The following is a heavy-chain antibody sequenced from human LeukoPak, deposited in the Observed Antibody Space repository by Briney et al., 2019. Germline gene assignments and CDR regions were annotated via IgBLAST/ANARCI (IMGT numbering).Heavy chain of an antibody. CDR2: ISDSGGSS. CDR3: AKDGGLWVSAHWGDS. J-gene: IGHJ4*02. D-gene: IGHD7-27*01. Sequence: GGSLRLSCAASGFTFRSYAMSWVRQAPGKGLEWVSSISDSGGSSYYADSVKGRFTVSRDNSKNTLFLQMNSLRAEDTAVYYCAKDGGLWVSAHWGDSWGRGTLVTVSS. V-gene: IGHV3-23*01. CDR1: GFTFRSYA.